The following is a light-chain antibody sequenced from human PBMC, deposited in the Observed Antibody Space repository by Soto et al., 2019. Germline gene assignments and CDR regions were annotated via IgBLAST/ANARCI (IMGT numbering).Light chain of an antibody. J-gene: IGKJ5*01. CDR3: QQLNTYPIT. CDR2: TIS. V-gene: IGKV1-9*01. CDR1: QGISSY. Sequence: DIQLTQSPSFMSASVGDSVTITCRASQGISSYVAWYQQKPGNAPRLLIYTISTLQGGVPSRFSGSGSGTEFTLTISSLQPEDFATYYCQQLNTYPITFGQGTRLEIK.